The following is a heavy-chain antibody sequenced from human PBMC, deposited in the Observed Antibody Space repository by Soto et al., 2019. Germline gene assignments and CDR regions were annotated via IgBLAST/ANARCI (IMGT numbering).Heavy chain of an antibody. Sequence: EVQLLESGGGLVQPGGSLRLSCAASGFTFTSHALSWVRQAPGRGLERVAAISGGGDRTEFADSVKGRFVISRDNSQNTIDLQLNSLRVEDTAVYYCAKSGRWYLGDYFDYWGQGTLVTVSS. CDR3: AKSGRWYLGDYFDY. J-gene: IGHJ4*02. V-gene: IGHV3-23*01. CDR1: GFTFTSHA. CDR2: ISGGGDRT. D-gene: IGHD6-13*01.